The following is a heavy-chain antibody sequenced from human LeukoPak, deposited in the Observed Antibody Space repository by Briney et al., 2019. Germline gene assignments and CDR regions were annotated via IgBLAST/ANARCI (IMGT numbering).Heavy chain of an antibody. Sequence: SVKGRFTTSRDNAKNSLYLQMNSLRAEDTAVYYCARVVEQIGAAGVFDYWGQGTLVTVSS. CDR3: ARVVEQIGAAGVFDY. V-gene: IGHV3-21*01. D-gene: IGHD6-13*01. J-gene: IGHJ4*02.